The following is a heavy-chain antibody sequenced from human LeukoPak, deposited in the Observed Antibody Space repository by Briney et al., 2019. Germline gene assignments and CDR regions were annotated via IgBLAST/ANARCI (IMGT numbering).Heavy chain of an antibody. J-gene: IGHJ4*02. V-gene: IGHV3-7*01. Sequence: PGGSLRLSCAASGFTFSSYAMSRVRQAPGKGLEWVANIKQDGSEKYYVDSVKGRFTIARDNAKNSLYLQMNSLRAEETAVYYCARSPIYSVYGGYDYWGQGTLVTVSS. CDR2: IKQDGSEK. CDR1: GFTFSSYA. D-gene: IGHD5-12*01. CDR3: ARSPIYSVYGGYDY.